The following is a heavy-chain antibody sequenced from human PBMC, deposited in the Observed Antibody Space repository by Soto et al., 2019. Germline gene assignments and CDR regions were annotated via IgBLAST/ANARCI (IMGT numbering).Heavy chain of an antibody. V-gene: IGHV5-51*01. CDR1: GYNFAGYW. D-gene: IGHD3-3*01. CDR2: IYPSDSDT. Sequence: GESLKISCKGSGYNFAGYWIAWVRRMPGKGLELMGIIYPSDSDTRYRPSFQGQVTISADKSISSAYLQWSSLRASDTAMYYCATGGVSTRNFDYWGQGTPVTVSS. CDR3: ATGGVSTRNFDY. J-gene: IGHJ4*02.